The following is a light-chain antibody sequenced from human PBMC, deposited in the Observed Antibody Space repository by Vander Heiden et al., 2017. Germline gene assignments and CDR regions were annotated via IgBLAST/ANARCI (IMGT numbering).Light chain of an antibody. V-gene: IGLV3-25*03. CDR2: KDS. J-gene: IGLJ2*01. CDR1: ALPKQY. CDR3: QSADSSGTNVV. Sequence: SYELTQPHSVSVSPGQTARITCSGDALPKQYAYWYQQKPGQAPVLVIYKDSERPSGIPERFSGSSSGTTVTLTISGVQAEDEADYYCQSADSSGTNVVFGGGTKLTVL.